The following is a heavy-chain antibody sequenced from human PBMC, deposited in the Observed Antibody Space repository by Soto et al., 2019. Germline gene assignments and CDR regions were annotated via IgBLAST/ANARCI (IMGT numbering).Heavy chain of an antibody. D-gene: IGHD4-4*01. CDR1: GGTVSSYS. V-gene: IGHV3-21*01. J-gene: IGHJ4*02. CDR3: ALGEMATVPFDY. Sequence: GSVRLSCAASGGTVSSYSMNWVRQAPGKGLEWVSSISSGSSYIYYADSLKGRFTISRDNAKSSLYLQMNSLRAEDTAVYYCALGEMATVPFDYWGQGTLVTVSS. CDR2: ISSGSSYI.